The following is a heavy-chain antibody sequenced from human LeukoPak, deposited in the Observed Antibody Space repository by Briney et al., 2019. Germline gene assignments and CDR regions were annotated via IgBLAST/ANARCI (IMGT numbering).Heavy chain of an antibody. CDR2: FDPEDGET. D-gene: IGHD6-19*01. J-gene: IGHJ4*02. Sequence: GASVKVSCKVSGYTLTELSMHWVGQAPGKGLEWMGGFDPEDGETIYAQKFQGRVTMTEDTSTDTAYMELSSLRSEDTAVYYCATLPYSSGWYGSDWGQGTLVTVSS. CDR1: GYTLTELS. V-gene: IGHV1-24*01. CDR3: ATLPYSSGWYGSD.